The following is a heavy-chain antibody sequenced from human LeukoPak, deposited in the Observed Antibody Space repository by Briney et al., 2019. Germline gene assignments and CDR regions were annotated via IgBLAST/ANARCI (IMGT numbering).Heavy chain of an antibody. CDR3: ARDYYYDSSGYYFDY. CDR2: IYYSGST. CDR1: GGSISSGDYY. D-gene: IGHD3-22*01. J-gene: IGHJ4*02. Sequence: SQTLSLTCTVSGGSISSGDYYWGWIRQPPGKGLEWIGYIYYSGSTYYNPSLKSRVTISVDTSKKQFSLKLSSVTAADTPVYYCARDYYYDSSGYYFDYWGQGTLVPVSS. V-gene: IGHV4-30-4*01.